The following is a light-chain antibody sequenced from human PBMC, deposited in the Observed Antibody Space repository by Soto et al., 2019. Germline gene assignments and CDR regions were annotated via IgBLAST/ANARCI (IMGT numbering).Light chain of an antibody. CDR2: AAS. Sequence: DIQMTQSPSSLSASVGDRVTITCRASQSIGSYLNWYQQSPGKAPKLLIYAASSLQSGVPSRFSGSGSGTDFTLTISSLLPEDFATYYCQQSYSTPRCTFGQGTKLEIK. J-gene: IGKJ2*02. CDR1: QSIGSY. CDR3: QQSYSTPRCT. V-gene: IGKV1-39*01.